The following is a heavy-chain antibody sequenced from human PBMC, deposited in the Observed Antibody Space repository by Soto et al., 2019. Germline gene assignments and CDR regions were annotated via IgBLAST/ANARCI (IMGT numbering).Heavy chain of an antibody. CDR3: TRLIPPLDY. J-gene: IGHJ4*02. CDR1: GASIYNGGYF. Sequence: SETLSLTCSVSGASIYNGGYFWSWIRQSPGKGLEWIGHIHNSGSPYNNPSLKSRVTISADTAYLQMNSLKTEDTAVYYCTRLIPPLDYWGRGTLDPVSS. V-gene: IGHV4-30-4*01. CDR2: IHNSGSP. D-gene: IGHD2-21*01.